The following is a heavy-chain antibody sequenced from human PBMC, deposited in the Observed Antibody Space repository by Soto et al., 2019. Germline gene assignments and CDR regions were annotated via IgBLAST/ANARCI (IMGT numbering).Heavy chain of an antibody. D-gene: IGHD3-22*01. CDR1: GFTISSFA. Sequence: GGSLRLSCTPSGFTISSFAMSWVRQAPGKGLEWVSAISGSGDRTYYADSVKGRFTISRDNSKNTLCLQMNSLRAEDTAVYYCAKGDYYESSRCYPPAFDYWGQRTLVTVSS. CDR3: AKGDYYESSRCYPPAFDY. V-gene: IGHV3-23*01. J-gene: IGHJ4*02. CDR2: ISGSGDRT.